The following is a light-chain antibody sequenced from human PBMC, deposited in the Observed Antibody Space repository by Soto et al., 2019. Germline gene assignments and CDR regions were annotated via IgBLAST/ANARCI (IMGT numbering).Light chain of an antibody. CDR1: QNIERW. J-gene: IGKJ1*01. CDR2: KAS. CDR3: QNYNGYSWT. Sequence: DIQMTQSPSALSASVGDRVTITCRASQNIERWLAWYQQKPGKAPKLLIYKASSLESGVPSRFSGSGSGTEFTLTITSLQPDDFATYYCQNYNGYSWTFGQGTKVDIK. V-gene: IGKV1-5*03.